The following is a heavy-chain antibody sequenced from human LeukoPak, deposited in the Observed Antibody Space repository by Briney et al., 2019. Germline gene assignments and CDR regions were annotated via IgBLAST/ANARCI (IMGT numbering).Heavy chain of an antibody. CDR2: IYYSGST. CDR3: ARDPIVVVPAAMGIDYYYYGMDV. Sequence: SETLSLTCTASGGSISSSSYYWGWIRQPPGKGLEWIGSIYYSGSTYYNPSLKSRVTISVDTSKNQFSLKLSSVTAADTAVYYCARDPIVVVPAAMGIDYYYYGMDVWGQGTTVTVSS. V-gene: IGHV4-39*07. J-gene: IGHJ6*02. CDR1: GGSISSSSYY. D-gene: IGHD2-2*01.